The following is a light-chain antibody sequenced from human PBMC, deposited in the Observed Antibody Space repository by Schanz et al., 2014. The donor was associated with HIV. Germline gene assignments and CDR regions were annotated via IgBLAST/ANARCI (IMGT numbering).Light chain of an antibody. CDR3: ATWVDRLNGWV. CDR2: NDH. Sequence: QSVLTQPPSASGTPGQRVTISCSGSNSNIGSTPANWYQQLPGTAPRLLLYNDHFRPSGVPGRFSGSRSGTSASLAISGLQSEDEADYYCATWVDRLNGWVFGGGTKLTVL. V-gene: IGLV1-44*01. CDR1: NSNIGSTP. J-gene: IGLJ3*02.